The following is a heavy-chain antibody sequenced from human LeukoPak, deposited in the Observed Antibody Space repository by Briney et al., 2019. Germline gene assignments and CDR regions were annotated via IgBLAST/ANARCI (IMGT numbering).Heavy chain of an antibody. D-gene: IGHD3-16*02. CDR3: VRGYSPWTYYDYVWGSYRDGPLLDY. V-gene: IGHV1-18*01. CDR2: ISAYNGNT. CDR1: GYTFTSYG. J-gene: IGHJ4*02. Sequence: ASVKVSCKASGYTFTSYGISWVRQAPGQGLEWMGWISAYNGNTNYAPKLQGRVTMTPDTSTTTASMELSSLRSDDPAVYYCVRGYSPWTYYDYVWGSYRDGPLLDYWGQGTLVTVSS.